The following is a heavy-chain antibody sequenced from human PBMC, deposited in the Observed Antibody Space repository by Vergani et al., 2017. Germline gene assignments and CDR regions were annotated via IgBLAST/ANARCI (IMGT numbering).Heavy chain of an antibody. V-gene: IGHV3-64*07. CDR1: GFTFSYYA. D-gene: IGHD1-26*01. CDR3: ARVAIVGATTVGDYFDY. Sequence: EVQLVESGGGLVQPGGSLRLSCAASGFTFSYYAMYWVRQAPGKELEYVSAINSNGGNTDYADSVKGRFTISRDNSKNTLSLQMVSLRVEDMAVYYCARVAIVGATTVGDYFDYWGQGTLVTVSS. J-gene: IGHJ4*02. CDR2: INSNGGNT.